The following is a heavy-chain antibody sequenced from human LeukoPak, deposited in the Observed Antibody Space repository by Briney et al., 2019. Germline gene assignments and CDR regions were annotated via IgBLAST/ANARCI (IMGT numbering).Heavy chain of an antibody. CDR3: ARSGFGEANFDY. CDR2: TYYSGST. CDR1: GGSISSFY. V-gene: IGHV4-59*08. J-gene: IGHJ4*02. Sequence: PSETLSLTCTVSGGSISSFYWSWIRQPPGKGLEWIAYTYYSGSTNYNPSLKSRVTISVDTSKDQFSLKLSSVTAADTAVYNCARSGFGEANFDYWGQGTLVTVSS. D-gene: IGHD3-10*01.